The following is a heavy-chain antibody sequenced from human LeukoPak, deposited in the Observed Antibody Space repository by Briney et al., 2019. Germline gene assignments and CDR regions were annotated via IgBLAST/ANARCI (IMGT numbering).Heavy chain of an antibody. CDR1: GGSVSSDSYY. V-gene: IGHV4-61*01. Sequence: SETLSLTCTVSGGSVSSDSYYWSWIRQPPGKGLEWIGYIYYTGSTNYNPSLKSRVTISVDMSKNQFSLKLTSVSAADTAVYYCATKGPRRGYFDYWGQGTLVAVSS. CDR3: ATKGPRRGYFDY. CDR2: IYYTGST. J-gene: IGHJ4*02.